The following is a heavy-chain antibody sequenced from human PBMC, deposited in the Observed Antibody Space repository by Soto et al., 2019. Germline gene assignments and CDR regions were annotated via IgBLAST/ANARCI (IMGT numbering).Heavy chain of an antibody. Sequence: PGVPLRLSYQVSGFTCGGYAMSWVRQAPGKGLEWVALVQSNHVTYYADSVRGRFTVSRDNSKNTLYLQMDSLRVEDTALYYCAKWLRGGSYYCDFWGQGAMVTVSS. CDR2: VQSNHVT. J-gene: IGHJ4*02. V-gene: IGHV3-23*01. D-gene: IGHD3-10*01. CDR1: GFTCGGYA. CDR3: AKWLRGGSYYCDF.